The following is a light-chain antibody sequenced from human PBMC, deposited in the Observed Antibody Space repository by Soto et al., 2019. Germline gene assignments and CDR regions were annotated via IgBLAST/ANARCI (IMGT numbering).Light chain of an antibody. CDR1: QSVGSNY. CDR2: AAS. J-gene: IGKJ1*01. V-gene: IGKV3-20*01. Sequence: EIVLTQSPGTLSLPPGERATLSCRASQSVGSNYLAWYQQKPGQAPRLLIFAASRRATGIPDRFSGSGSGSDFTLTISRLEPEDFAVYYCQQYGTSPWTFGQGTKVEIK. CDR3: QQYGTSPWT.